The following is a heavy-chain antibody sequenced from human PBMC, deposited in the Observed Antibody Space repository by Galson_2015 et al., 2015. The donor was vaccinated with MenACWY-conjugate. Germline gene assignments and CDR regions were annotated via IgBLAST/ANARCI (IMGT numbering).Heavy chain of an antibody. J-gene: IGHJ6*03. V-gene: IGHV3-74*01. CDR1: GFTFSSYW. D-gene: IGHD3-16*01. CDR3: ARSYVPGSDRKNYYMDV. CDR2: VNSDGSGT. Sequence: SLRLSCAASGFTFSSYWMHWVRHAPGKGLVWVSRVNSDGSGTGYADSVKGRVTISRDNAKNMLFLQMNSLKVEDTAVYYCARSYVPGSDRKNYYMDVWGRGTTVTVSS.